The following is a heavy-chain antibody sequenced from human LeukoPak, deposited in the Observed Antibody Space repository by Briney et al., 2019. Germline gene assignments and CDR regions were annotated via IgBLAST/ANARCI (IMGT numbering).Heavy chain of an antibody. D-gene: IGHD3-10*01. CDR1: GYTFNSHG. V-gene: IGHV1-18*01. J-gene: IGHJ6*03. Sequence: ASVKVSCKASGYTFNSHGITWVRQAPGQGLEWMGWISTYNGNTNYAPKLQGRVTMTTDTSTSTAYMELSSLRSEDTAVYYCARGLYGSGSYSYYMDVWGKGTTVTISS. CDR3: ARGLYGSGSYSYYMDV. CDR2: ISTYNGNT.